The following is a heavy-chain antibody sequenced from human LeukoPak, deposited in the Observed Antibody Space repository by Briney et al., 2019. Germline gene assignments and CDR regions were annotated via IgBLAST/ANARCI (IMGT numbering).Heavy chain of an antibody. J-gene: IGHJ4*02. Sequence: GGSLRLSCAGSGFSVSNNFMTWVRQAPGKGLEWVSIIYSGGNTYYTDSVKGRFTISRDNSKNTLYLQMNSLRVEDTAVYYCAKARDDSGNFYPISDYWGQGTLVTVSS. CDR2: IYSGGNT. CDR1: GFSVSNNF. D-gene: IGHD3-22*01. CDR3: AKARDDSGNFYPISDY. V-gene: IGHV3-66*01.